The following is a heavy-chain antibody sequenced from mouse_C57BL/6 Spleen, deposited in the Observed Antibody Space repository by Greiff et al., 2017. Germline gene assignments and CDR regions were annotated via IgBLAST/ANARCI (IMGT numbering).Heavy chain of an antibody. CDR3: TRQRDGFSYYFDY. Sequence: QVQLQQSGAELVRPGASVTLSCKASGYTFTDYEMHWVKQTPVHGLEWIGAIDPETGGTAYNQKFKGKAILTADKSSSTAYMELRSLTSEDSAVYYCTRQRDGFSYYFDYWGQGTTLTVSS. D-gene: IGHD3-3*01. V-gene: IGHV1-15*01. CDR1: GYTFTDYE. J-gene: IGHJ2*01. CDR2: IDPETGGT.